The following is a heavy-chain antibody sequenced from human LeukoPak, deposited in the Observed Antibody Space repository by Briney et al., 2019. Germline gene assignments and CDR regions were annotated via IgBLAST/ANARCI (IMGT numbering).Heavy chain of an antibody. V-gene: IGHV3-30*18. CDR1: GFTFSSYG. Sequence: GGSLRLSCAASGFTFSSYGMHWVRQAPGKGLEWVAVISYDGSNKYCADSVKGRFTISRDNSKNTLYLQMNSLRAEDTAVYYCAKEGPMGVVPAATFFDYWGQGTLVTVSS. CDR2: ISYDGSNK. J-gene: IGHJ4*02. D-gene: IGHD2-2*01. CDR3: AKEGPMGVVPAATFFDY.